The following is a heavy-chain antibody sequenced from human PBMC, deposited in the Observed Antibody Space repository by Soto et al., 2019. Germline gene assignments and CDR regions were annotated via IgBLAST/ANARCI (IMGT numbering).Heavy chain of an antibody. Sequence: QVQLVESGGGVVQPGRSLRLSCAASGFTFSSYGMHWVRQAPGKGLEWVAVISYDGSNKYYADSVKGRFTISRDNSKNTLYLQMNSLRAEDTAVYYCANGGSYDYIWGSYPRDYWGQGTLVTVSS. CDR3: ANGGSYDYIWGSYPRDY. CDR1: GFTFSSYG. CDR2: ISYDGSNK. J-gene: IGHJ4*02. D-gene: IGHD3-16*01. V-gene: IGHV3-30*18.